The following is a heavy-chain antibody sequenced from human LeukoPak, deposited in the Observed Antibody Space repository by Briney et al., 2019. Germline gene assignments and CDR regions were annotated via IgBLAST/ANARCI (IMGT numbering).Heavy chain of an antibody. J-gene: IGHJ4*02. CDR2: IYTSEST. CDR3: ARRRTTGTTGYFDY. D-gene: IGHD1-1*01. V-gene: IGHV4-4*09. CDR1: GGSISTYY. Sequence: SETLSLTCTVSGGSISTYYWSWIRQPPGKGLEWIGYIYTSESTNYNPSLKSRVTKSVDTSKNQFSLMLSSVTAADTAFYYCARRRTTGTTGYFDYWGRGILVTVSS.